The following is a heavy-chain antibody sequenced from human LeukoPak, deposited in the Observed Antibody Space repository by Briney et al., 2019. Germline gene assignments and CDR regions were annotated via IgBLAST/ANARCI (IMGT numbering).Heavy chain of an antibody. V-gene: IGHV3-23*01. Sequence: PGGSLRLSCAASGFTFSNYAMSWVRQAPGKGLEWVSAISGSGGSTYYADSVKGRFTISRDNSKNTLYLQMNSLRAEDTAVYYCAKRFYGDYAPAFDHWGQGTLVTVSS. CDR3: AKRFYGDYAPAFDH. J-gene: IGHJ4*02. D-gene: IGHD4-17*01. CDR1: GFTFSNYA. CDR2: ISGSGGST.